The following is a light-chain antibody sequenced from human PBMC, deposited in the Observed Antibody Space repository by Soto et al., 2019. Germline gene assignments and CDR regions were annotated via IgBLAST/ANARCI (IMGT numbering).Light chain of an antibody. CDR3: QSYDSSLSGWV. Sequence: QSALTQPPSVSGAPGQRVTISCTGSSSNIGAGYDVHWYQQLPGTAHKLLIYGNSNRPSGVPDRFSGSKSGTSASLAITGIQAEDEADYYSQSYDSSLSGWVFGGGTKLTVL. CDR2: GNS. V-gene: IGLV1-40*01. J-gene: IGLJ3*02. CDR1: SSNIGAGYD.